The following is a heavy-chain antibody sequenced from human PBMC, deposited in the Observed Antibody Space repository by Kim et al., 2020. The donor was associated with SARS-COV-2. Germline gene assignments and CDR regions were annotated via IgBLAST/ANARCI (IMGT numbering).Heavy chain of an antibody. J-gene: IGHJ4*02. Sequence: GGSLRLSCTASGFTFGDYAMSWFRQAPGKGLEWVGFIRSKAYGGTTEYAASVKGRFTISRDDSKSIAYLQMNSLKTEDTAVYYCTRNHGSYYSTPCGYWGQGTLVTVSS. D-gene: IGHD1-26*01. CDR3: TRNHGSYYSTPCGY. CDR2: IRSKAYGGTT. CDR1: GFTFGDYA. V-gene: IGHV3-49*03.